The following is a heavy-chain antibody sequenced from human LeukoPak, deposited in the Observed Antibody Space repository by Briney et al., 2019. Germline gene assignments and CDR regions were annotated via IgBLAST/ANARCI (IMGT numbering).Heavy chain of an antibody. Sequence: PGGSLRLSCVVSGFTFTRYWMSWVRQAPGKGLEWVANIKIDGSEKYYVDSVKGRFTISRDNAKNSLYLQMISLRADDTAVYYCARDDGAGPHYWGQGTLVTVST. J-gene: IGHJ4*02. CDR2: IKIDGSEK. CDR3: ARDDGAGPHY. V-gene: IGHV3-7*01. CDR1: GFTFTRYW. D-gene: IGHD3-10*01.